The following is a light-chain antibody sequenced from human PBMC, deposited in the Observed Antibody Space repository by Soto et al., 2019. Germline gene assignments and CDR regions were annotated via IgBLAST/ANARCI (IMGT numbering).Light chain of an antibody. V-gene: IGKV1-8*01. J-gene: IGKJ4*01. CDR1: QGISSY. Sequence: AIRMTQSPSSLSASTGDRVTITCRASQGISSYLAWYQQKPGKAPKLLIYAASTLQSGVPSRFSGSGSGTEFTLTISSLQPEDFATYYCQQLNSYPLTFAGGTKV. CDR3: QQLNSYPLT. CDR2: AAS.